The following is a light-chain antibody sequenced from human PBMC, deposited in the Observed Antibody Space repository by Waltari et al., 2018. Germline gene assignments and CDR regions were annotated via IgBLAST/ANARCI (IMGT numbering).Light chain of an antibody. CDR2: SNN. CDR1: SSNIGSNT. CDR3: AAWDDSLNV. V-gene: IGLV1-44*01. Sequence: QSVLTQPPSASGTPGQRVTISCSGSSSNIGSNTVNWYQQLPGTAPKLLIYSNNLRPSGVPDRFSGSKSGTSASLAISGLQSEDEADYYCAAWDDSLNVFGGGTKLTVL. J-gene: IGLJ3*02.